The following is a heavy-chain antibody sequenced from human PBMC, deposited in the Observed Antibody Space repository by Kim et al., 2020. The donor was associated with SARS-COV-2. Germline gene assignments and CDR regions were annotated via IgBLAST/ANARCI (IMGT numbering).Heavy chain of an antibody. V-gene: IGHV3-30*04. CDR1: GFTFSSYA. CDR2: ISYDGSNK. J-gene: IGHJ3*02. Sequence: GGSLRLSCAASGFTFSSYAMHWVRQAPGKGLEWVAVISYDGSNKYYADSVKGRFTISRDNSKNTLYLQMNSLRAEDTAVYYCARETGFGSSRQGAFDIWGQGTMVTVSS. CDR3: ARETGFGSSRQGAFDI. D-gene: IGHD1-26*01.